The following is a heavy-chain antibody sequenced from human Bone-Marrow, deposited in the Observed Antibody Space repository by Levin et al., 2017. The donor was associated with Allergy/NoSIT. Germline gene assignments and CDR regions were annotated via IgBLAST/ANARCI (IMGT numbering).Heavy chain of an antibody. CDR3: AKECPMTYSGRPPNWYFDL. Sequence: GESLKISCAASGFTFSSYGMHWVRQAPGKGLEWVAVISYDGSNKYYADSVKGRFTISRDNSKNTLYLQMNSLRAEDTAVYYCAKECPMTYSGRPPNWYFDLWGRGTLVTVSS. CDR2: ISYDGSNK. V-gene: IGHV3-30*18. CDR1: GFTFSSYG. J-gene: IGHJ2*01. D-gene: IGHD1-26*01.